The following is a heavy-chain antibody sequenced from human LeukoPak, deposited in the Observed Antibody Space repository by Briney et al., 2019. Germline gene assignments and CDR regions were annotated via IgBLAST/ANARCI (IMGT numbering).Heavy chain of an antibody. J-gene: IGHJ4*02. CDR3: ARAVPDHWGSVKYFDY. CDR1: GGTFSNYA. D-gene: IGHD7-27*01. CDR2: IIPTFGTA. Sequence: SVKVSCKASGGTFSNYAISWVRQAPGQGLEWMGGIIPTFGTANYAQKFQGRVTITADESTSTAYMELSSLRSEDTAIYYCARAVPDHWGSVKYFDYWGQGTLVTVSS. V-gene: IGHV1-69*13.